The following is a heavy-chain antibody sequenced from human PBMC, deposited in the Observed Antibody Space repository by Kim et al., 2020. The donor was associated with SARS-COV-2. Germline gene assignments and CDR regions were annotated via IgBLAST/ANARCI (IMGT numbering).Heavy chain of an antibody. D-gene: IGHD3-16*01. CDR3: EKLGGGAIDY. V-gene: IGHV3-30*18. CDR1: GFTFSSYG. CDR2: ISYDGSNK. Sequence: GGSLRLSCAASGFTFSSYGMHWVRQAPGKGLEWVAVISYDGSNKYYADSVKGRFTISRDNSKNTLYLQMNSLRAEDTAVYYCEKLGGGAIDYWGQGTLVTVSS. J-gene: IGHJ4*02.